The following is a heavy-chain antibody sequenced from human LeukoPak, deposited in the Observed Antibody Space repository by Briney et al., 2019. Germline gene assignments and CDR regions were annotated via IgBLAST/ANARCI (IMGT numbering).Heavy chain of an antibody. V-gene: IGHV1-69*01. J-gene: IGHJ3*02. CDR3: ARYRGSYGAFDI. Sequence: SVKVSCKXSGGTFSSYAISWVRQAPGQGLEWMGGIIPIFGTANYAQKFQGRVTITADESTSTAYMELSSLRSEDTAVYYCARYRGSYGAFDIWGQGTMVTVSS. D-gene: IGHD1-26*01. CDR2: IIPIFGTA. CDR1: GGTFSSYA.